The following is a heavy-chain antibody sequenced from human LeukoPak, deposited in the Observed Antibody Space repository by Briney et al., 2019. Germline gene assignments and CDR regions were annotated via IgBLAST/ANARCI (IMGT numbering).Heavy chain of an antibody. D-gene: IGHD2/OR15-2a*01. CDR2: IIPYSGGT. V-gene: IGHV1-2*02. CDR3: ASAVNSCDSSC. Sequence: ASVKVSCKASGYSFIGYYMHWLRQHPGQGLEGMVWIIPYSGGTHYAQTFQGRVTMTTDTTIATGYMELRRLTSDDTDVYYCASAVNSCDSSCWGQGTRVTVSS. J-gene: IGHJ4*01. CDR1: GYSFIGYY.